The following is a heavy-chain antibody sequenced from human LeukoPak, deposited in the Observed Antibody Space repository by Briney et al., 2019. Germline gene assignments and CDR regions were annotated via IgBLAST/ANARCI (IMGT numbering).Heavy chain of an antibody. J-gene: IGHJ2*01. CDR2: VEYTGTT. V-gene: IGHV4-59*01. CDR3: ARGASRGSLYWFFDL. Sequence: PSETLSLTCTVSGGSIGKFYWHWIRQPPGKRLEWIGYVEYTGTTNYNPSLQSRVTISVDTSMNRLSLNLRSISAADTAVYFCARGASRGSLYWFFDLWGRGTRLTVSS. D-gene: IGHD2-2*01. CDR1: GGSIGKFY.